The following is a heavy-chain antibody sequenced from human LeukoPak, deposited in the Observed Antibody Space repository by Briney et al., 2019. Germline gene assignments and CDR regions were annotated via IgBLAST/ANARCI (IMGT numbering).Heavy chain of an antibody. Sequence: ASVKVSCKASGYTFTNYGMNWVRQAPGQGLEWMGWINTNTGNPTYAQGFTGRFVFSLDTSVSTAYLQISSLKVEDTAVYYCARGEGETAMVTNFDYWGQGTLVTVSS. V-gene: IGHV7-4-1*02. CDR2: INTNTGNP. D-gene: IGHD5-18*01. J-gene: IGHJ4*02. CDR3: ARGEGETAMVTNFDY. CDR1: GYTFTNYG.